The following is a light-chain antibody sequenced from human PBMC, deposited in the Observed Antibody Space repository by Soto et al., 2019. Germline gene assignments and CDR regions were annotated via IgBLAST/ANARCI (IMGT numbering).Light chain of an antibody. CDR1: SSNLGAGYT. CDR2: SNK. Sequence: QSVLTQPPSVSGAPGQSVTSSCSGSSSNLGAGYTVHWYQQLPGAAPKLVIYSNKIRPSGVPDRFSGSKSGTSASLAITGLQAEDEADYYCQSYDRSLSDSLFGGGTQLTVL. V-gene: IGLV1-40*01. J-gene: IGLJ2*01. CDR3: QSYDRSLSDSL.